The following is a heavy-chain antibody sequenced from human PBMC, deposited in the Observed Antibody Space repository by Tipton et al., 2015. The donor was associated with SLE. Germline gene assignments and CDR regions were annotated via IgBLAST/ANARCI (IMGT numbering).Heavy chain of an antibody. V-gene: IGHV4-34*01. Sequence: TLSLTCAVYGGSFSGHNWSWIRQPPGKGPEWIGEINHSGSTNYNPSLKSRITISVDTSKNQFSLKLSSVTAADTAVYYCARGGGCSSTSCYHFDYWGQGTLVTVSS. CDR2: INHSGST. D-gene: IGHD2-2*01. CDR3: ARGGGCSSTSCYHFDY. J-gene: IGHJ4*02. CDR1: GGSFSGHN.